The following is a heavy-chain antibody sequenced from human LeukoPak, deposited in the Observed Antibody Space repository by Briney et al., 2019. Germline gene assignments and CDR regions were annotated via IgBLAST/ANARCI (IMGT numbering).Heavy chain of an antibody. Sequence: GGSLRLSCAASGFTFSTYSMNWVRQAPGKGLEWVSYISSLSGTIYYADSVKGRFTISRDNAKNSLYLQMNSLRAEDTAVYYCAREKTTGYSSSWYAGDYWGQGTLVTVSS. CDR3: AREKTTGYSSSWYAGDY. D-gene: IGHD6-13*01. CDR2: ISSLSGTI. CDR1: GFTFSTYS. J-gene: IGHJ4*02. V-gene: IGHV3-48*01.